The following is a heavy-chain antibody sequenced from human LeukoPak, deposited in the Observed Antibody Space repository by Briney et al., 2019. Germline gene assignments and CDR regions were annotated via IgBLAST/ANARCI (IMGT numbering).Heavy chain of an antibody. J-gene: IGHJ4*02. CDR3: AKGHDTRTATLDY. V-gene: IGHV3-23*01. CDR2: ISGADTTT. D-gene: IGHD1-1*01. CDR1: GFTFNTYA. Sequence: PGRSLRLSCAASGFTFNTYAMNWVRQAPGKGLEWVSAISGADTTTFYADSVKGRFTISRDNSKNTLYLQMNSLRAEDTAVYYCAKGHDTRTATLDYWGQGTLVTVSS.